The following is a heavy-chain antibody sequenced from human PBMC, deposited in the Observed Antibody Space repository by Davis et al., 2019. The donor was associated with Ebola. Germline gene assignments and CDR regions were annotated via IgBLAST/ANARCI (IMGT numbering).Heavy chain of an antibody. V-gene: IGHV3-9*01. J-gene: IGHJ4*02. Sequence: PGGSLRLSCAASGFTFDDYAMHWVRQAPGKGLEWVSGISWNSGSIGYADSVKGRFTISRDNAKNSLYLQMNSLRAEDTALYYCAKDGRWSSGWTEFDYWGQGTLVTVSS. CDR2: ISWNSGSI. CDR3: AKDGRWSSGWTEFDY. CDR1: GFTFDDYA. D-gene: IGHD6-19*01.